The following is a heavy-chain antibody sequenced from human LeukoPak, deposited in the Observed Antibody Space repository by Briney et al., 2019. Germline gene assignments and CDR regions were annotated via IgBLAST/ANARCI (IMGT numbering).Heavy chain of an antibody. CDR3: ARYNWNDVVSALDY. Sequence: ASVKVSCKASGYTLSGYYIHWVRQAPGQGLEWLGWINPNSGETNYAQKFQGGVTLTRDTSISTFYMEVSRLRSDDTAVYFCARYNWNDVVSALDYWGQGTLVTVSS. J-gene: IGHJ4*02. CDR2: INPNSGET. D-gene: IGHD1-1*01. V-gene: IGHV1-2*02. CDR1: GYTLSGYY.